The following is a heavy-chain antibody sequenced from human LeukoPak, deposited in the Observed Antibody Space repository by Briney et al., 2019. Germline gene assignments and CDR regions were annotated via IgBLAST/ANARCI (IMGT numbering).Heavy chain of an antibody. D-gene: IGHD2-21*02. Sequence: SETLSLTCSVSGDSISNYYWSWIRQPPGEGLQWIGYVFYSGSTNYNASLKSRVVISVDTSKNQFSLKLTSVTAADTAVYYCAGRTARYFDYWGQGFLVIVSS. J-gene: IGHJ4*02. CDR3: AGRTARYFDY. CDR1: GDSISNYY. CDR2: VFYSGST. V-gene: IGHV4-59*01.